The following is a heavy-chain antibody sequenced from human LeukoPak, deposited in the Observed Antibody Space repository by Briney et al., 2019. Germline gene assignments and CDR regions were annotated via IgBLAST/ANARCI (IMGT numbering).Heavy chain of an antibody. CDR2: ISGSGEFT. V-gene: IGHV3-23*01. D-gene: IGHD4-17*01. CDR3: AKVGYGDLDH. Sequence: GGSVRLSCAASGFMFSSHAMTWVRQAPGKGLEWVSSISGSGEFTDYADSVKGRFTISRDNPENTVYLQMSSLRVDDTATYFCAKVGYGDLDHWGQGVLVPVSS. CDR1: GFMFSSHA. J-gene: IGHJ4*02.